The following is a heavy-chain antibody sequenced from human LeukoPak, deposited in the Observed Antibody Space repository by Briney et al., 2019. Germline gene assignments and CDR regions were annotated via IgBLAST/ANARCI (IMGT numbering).Heavy chain of an antibody. D-gene: IGHD2-15*01. CDR1: GFTFSSYA. V-gene: IGHV3-30-3*01. CDR2: IPYDGSNK. Sequence: PGGSLRLSCAASGFTFSSYAMHWVRQAPGKGLEWVAVIPYDGSNKYYADSVKGRFTISRDNSKNTLYLQMNSLRAEDTAVYYCASPPVAATPNWFDPWGQGTLVTVSS. CDR3: ASPPVAATPNWFDP. J-gene: IGHJ5*02.